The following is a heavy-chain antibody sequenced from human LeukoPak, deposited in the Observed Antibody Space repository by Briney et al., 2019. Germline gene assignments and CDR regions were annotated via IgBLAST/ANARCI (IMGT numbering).Heavy chain of an antibody. J-gene: IGHJ6*03. V-gene: IGHV3-30*18. Sequence: GGSLRLSCAASGFTFSSYGMHWVRQAPGKGLEWVAVISYDGSNKYYADSVKGRFTISRDNSKNTLYLQMNSLRAEDTAVYYCAKDRRAAAGIYYCMDVWGKGTTVTVSS. CDR1: GFTFSSYG. CDR3: AKDRRAAAGIYYCMDV. CDR2: ISYDGSNK. D-gene: IGHD6-13*01.